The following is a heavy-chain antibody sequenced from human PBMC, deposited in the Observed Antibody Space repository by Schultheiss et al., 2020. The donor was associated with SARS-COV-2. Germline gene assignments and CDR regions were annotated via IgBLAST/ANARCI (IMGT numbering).Heavy chain of an antibody. CDR3: ARGGYGSSGWSV. CDR1: GGSISSGGYY. J-gene: IGHJ4*02. Sequence: SETLSLTCTVSGGSISSGGYYWSWIRQHPGKGLEWIGYIYYSGSTYYNPSLKSLVTISVDTSKNQFSLKLSSVTAADTAVYYCARGGYGSSGWSVWGQGTLVTVSS. D-gene: IGHD6-19*01. V-gene: IGHV4-31*01. CDR2: IYYSGST.